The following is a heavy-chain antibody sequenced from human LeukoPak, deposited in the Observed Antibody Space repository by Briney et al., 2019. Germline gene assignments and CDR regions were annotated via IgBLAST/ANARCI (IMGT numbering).Heavy chain of an antibody. CDR2: IYYSGST. V-gene: IGHV4-31*03. CDR3: ARHSYDYVWDD. Sequence: PSQTLSLTCTVSGRSISSGGYCGSWIRQHPGKGLEWIGYIYYSGSTNYNPSLKSRVTISVDTSKNQFSLQLSSVTAADTAVYYCARHSYDYVWDDWGQGTLVTVSS. D-gene: IGHD3-16*01. J-gene: IGHJ4*02. CDR1: GRSISSGGYC.